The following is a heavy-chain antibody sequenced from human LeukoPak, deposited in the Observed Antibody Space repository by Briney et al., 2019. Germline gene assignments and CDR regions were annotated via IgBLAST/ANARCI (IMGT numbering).Heavy chain of an antibody. Sequence: LTGGSLRLSCAASGFTVSSNYMSWDRQAPGKGLEWVSVIYSGGSTYYADSVKGRFTISRDNSKNTLYLQMNSLRAEDTAVYYCASDYYDSSGYYWGQGTLVTVSS. CDR2: IYSGGST. CDR3: ASDYYDSSGYY. CDR1: GFTVSSNY. D-gene: IGHD3-22*01. V-gene: IGHV3-66*01. J-gene: IGHJ4*02.